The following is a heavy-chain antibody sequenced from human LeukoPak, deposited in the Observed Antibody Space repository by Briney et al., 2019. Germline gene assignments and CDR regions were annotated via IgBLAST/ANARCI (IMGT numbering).Heavy chain of an antibody. V-gene: IGHV5-51*01. J-gene: IGHJ3*02. CDR3: ARTDYYGSGTYAFDI. CDR1: GYRFTSYW. Sequence: GESLKISCKGPGYRFTSYWIGWVRQMPGKGLGWMGIIYPGDSDTRYSPSFQGQVTISADKSISTAYLQWSSLKASDTAMYYCARTDYYGSGTYAFDIWGQGTMVTVSS. CDR2: IYPGDSDT. D-gene: IGHD3-10*01.